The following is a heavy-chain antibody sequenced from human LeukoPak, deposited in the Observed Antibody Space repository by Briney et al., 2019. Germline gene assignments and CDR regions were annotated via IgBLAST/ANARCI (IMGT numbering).Heavy chain of an antibody. CDR1: GGSISTYY. J-gene: IGHJ4*02. V-gene: IGHV4-59*01. D-gene: IGHD3-10*01. CDR2: VSYNGNT. Sequence: SETLSLTCTVSGGSISTYYWSWIRQPPGKGLEWIGYVSYNGNTNYNPSLKSRLTISVDTSENHFSLKLRSVTAADTAVYYCARQIYGSGSYYPFDHWAREPWSPSP. CDR3: ARQIYGSGSYYPFDH.